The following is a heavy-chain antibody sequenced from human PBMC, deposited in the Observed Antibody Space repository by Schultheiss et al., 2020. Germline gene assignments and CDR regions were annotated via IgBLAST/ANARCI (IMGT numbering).Heavy chain of an antibody. CDR1: GFTFSNYY. J-gene: IGHJ4*02. CDR2: IKRDGSEK. V-gene: IGHV3-7*01. D-gene: IGHD4-17*01. Sequence: GGSLRLSCAASGFTFSNYYMNWVRQTPEKGLEWVANIKRDGSEKYYVDSVKGRFTISRDNAKTSLYLQMNSLRAEDTAVYYCATTVTTGGGFDYWGQGTLVTVSS. CDR3: ATTVTTGGGFDY.